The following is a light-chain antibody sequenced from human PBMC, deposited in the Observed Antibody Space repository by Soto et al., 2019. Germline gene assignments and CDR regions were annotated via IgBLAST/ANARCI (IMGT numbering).Light chain of an antibody. CDR3: SSYTSSSTPYV. CDR2: EVS. CDR1: SSDLGGYNY. J-gene: IGLJ1*01. V-gene: IGLV2-14*03. Sequence: QSALTQPASVSGSPGQSITISCTGTSSDLGGYNYVSWYQQHPGKAPKLMIYEVSNRPSGDSDRFSGSKSGNTASLTISGLQAEDEADYYCSSYTSSSTPYVFGSGTKVTVL.